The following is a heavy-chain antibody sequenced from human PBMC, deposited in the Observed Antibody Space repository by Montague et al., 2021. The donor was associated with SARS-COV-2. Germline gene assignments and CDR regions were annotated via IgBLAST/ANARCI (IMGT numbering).Heavy chain of an antibody. V-gene: IGHV3-48*03. CDR3: ATRAQSRVWYERHGPFDY. D-gene: IGHD6-13*01. J-gene: IGHJ4*02. CDR2: ISRSGSP. Sequence: SLRLSCAASGFTFSSFAMILVRQAPGKGLEWLSYISRSGSPDYADSVKGRFTVSRDNAKNSLYLQMDSLRDEDTAVYYCATRAQSRVWYERHGPFDYWGQGTLVTVSS. CDR1: GFTFSSFA.